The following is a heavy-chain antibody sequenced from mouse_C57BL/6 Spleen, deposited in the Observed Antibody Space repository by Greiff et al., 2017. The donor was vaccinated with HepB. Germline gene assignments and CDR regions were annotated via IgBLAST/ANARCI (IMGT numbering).Heavy chain of an antibody. V-gene: IGHV1-50*01. CDR2: IDPSDSYT. J-gene: IGHJ4*01. CDR3: ARSVTLYAMDY. D-gene: IGHD2-13*01. CDR1: GYTFTSYW. Sequence: VQLQQPGAELVKPGASVKLSCKASGYTFTSYWMQWVKQRPGQGLEWIGEIDPSDSYTNYNQKFKGKATLTVDTSSSTAYMQLSSLTSEDSAVYYCARSVTLYAMDYWGQGTSVTVAS.